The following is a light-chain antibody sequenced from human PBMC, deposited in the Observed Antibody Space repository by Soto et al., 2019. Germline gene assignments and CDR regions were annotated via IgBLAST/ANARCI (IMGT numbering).Light chain of an antibody. Sequence: EIVLTQSPGTLSLSPGERATLSCRASQSVSSDYVAWYQQKPGQAPRLLLFGASNRATGIPDRFSGSGSGTDFTLTISRLEPEDFAVYSCQQYGSSPYTFGKGTKLEI. CDR1: QSVSSDY. J-gene: IGKJ2*01. CDR3: QQYGSSPYT. CDR2: GAS. V-gene: IGKV3-20*01.